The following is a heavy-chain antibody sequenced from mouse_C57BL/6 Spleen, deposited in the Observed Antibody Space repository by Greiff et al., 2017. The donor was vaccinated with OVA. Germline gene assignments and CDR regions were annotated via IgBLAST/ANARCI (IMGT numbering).Heavy chain of an antibody. CDR3: ARDYRDY. CDR2: INPYNGGT. D-gene: IGHD2-13*01. CDR1: GYTFTDYY. V-gene: IGHV1-19*01. Sequence: DVQLQESGPVLVKPGASVKMSCKASGYTFTDYYMNWVKQSHGKSLEWIGVINPYNGGTSYNQKFKGKATLTVDKSSSTAYMELNSLTSEDSAVYYCARDYRDYWGQGTTLTVSS. J-gene: IGHJ2*01.